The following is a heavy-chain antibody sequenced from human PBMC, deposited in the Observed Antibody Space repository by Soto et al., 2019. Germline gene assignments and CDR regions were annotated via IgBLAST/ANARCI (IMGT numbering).Heavy chain of an antibody. CDR3: ARSGDNYNRLDY. Sequence: GGSLRLSCAGSGFTFSNYYISWIRHPPGKGLEWISYSSNSGTFSRYADSVKGRFSISRDNTKNLLYLQMNSLRAEDTAVYYCARSGDNYNRLDYWGQGTPVTVSS. CDR2: SSNSGTFS. D-gene: IGHD1-1*01. CDR1: GFTFSNYY. J-gene: IGHJ4*02. V-gene: IGHV3-11*06.